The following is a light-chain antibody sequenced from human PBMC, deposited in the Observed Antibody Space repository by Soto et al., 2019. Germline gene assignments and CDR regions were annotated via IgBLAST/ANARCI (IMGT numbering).Light chain of an antibody. V-gene: IGKV1-5*03. CDR3: QQYNSYPFT. Sequence: DIQMTQSPSTLSASVGDRVTITCRASQSISSWLAWYQQKPGKAPKLLIYKASSLESGVPSRFSGSGSGTEFTLTISSLQPDDFATYYFQQYNSYPFTFGPRTKVDIQ. CDR1: QSISSW. CDR2: KAS. J-gene: IGKJ3*01.